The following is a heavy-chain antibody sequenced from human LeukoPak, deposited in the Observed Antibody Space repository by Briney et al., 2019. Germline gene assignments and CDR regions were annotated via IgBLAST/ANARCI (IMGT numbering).Heavy chain of an antibody. J-gene: IGHJ4*02. Sequence: PGGSLRLSCAASGFTVSSNFMTWVRQAPGKGLEWVSVICSGGSTYYADSVKDRFTISRDNSKNMLYLQMNSLRAEDTAVYYCARGGDSLHYWGQGTLVTVSS. V-gene: IGHV3-66*01. CDR1: GFTVSSNF. CDR3: ARGGDSLHY. D-gene: IGHD3-10*01. CDR2: ICSGGST.